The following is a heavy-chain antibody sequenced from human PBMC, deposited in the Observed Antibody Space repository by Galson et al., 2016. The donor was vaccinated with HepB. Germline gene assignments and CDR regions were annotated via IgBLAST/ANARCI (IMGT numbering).Heavy chain of an antibody. Sequence: SLRLSCAASGLTFSSYWMHWVRQAPGKGLEWISHIKSDGRKTNYADSVKGRFIISRGNAKNTLYLQMNSLRAEDTAVYYCARLSLVVGGAIDYWGQGTLVTVSS. D-gene: IGHD4/OR15-4a*01. J-gene: IGHJ4*02. V-gene: IGHV3-74*01. CDR3: ARLSLVVGGAIDY. CDR1: GLTFSSYW. CDR2: IKSDGRKT.